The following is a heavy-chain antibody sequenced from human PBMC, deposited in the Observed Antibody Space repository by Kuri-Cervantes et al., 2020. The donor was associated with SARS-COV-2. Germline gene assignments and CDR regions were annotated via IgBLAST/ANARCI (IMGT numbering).Heavy chain of an antibody. CDR1: GFTFSSYS. J-gene: IGHJ4*02. CDR2: ITSSSSI. D-gene: IGHD3-22*01. Sequence: LSLTCAASGFTFSSYSMNWVRQAPGKGLEWISYITSSSSIYYAVSVKGRFTISRDNAKNSLNLQMNSLRAEDKAMYYCAREVYYGGSGFYDYWGQGTLVTVSS. V-gene: IGHV3-21*05. CDR3: AREVYYGGSGFYDY.